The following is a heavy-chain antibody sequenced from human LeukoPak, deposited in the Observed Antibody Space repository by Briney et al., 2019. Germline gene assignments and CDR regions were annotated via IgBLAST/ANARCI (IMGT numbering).Heavy chain of an antibody. J-gene: IGHJ3*02. CDR3: ARARYYGSGPYAFDI. CDR1: GYTFTSYD. V-gene: IGHV1-8*01. CDR2: MNPNSGNT. D-gene: IGHD3-10*01. Sequence: ASVKVSCKASGYTFTSYDINWVRQATGQGLEWMGWMNPNSGNTGYAQKFQGRVTMTRDTSTSTVYMELSSLRSEDTAVYYRARARYYGSGPYAFDIWGQGTMVTVSS.